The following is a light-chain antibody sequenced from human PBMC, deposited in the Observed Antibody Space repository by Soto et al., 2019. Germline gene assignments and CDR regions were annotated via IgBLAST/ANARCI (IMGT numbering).Light chain of an antibody. J-gene: IGLJ1*01. CDR3: SSYTTTSTV. CDR2: EVS. Sequence: QSVLTQPASVSGSPGQSITISCTGTSSDVGGYNDVSWYQQHPGKAPKLMIYEVSNRPSGVSNRFSVSKSGNTASLTISGLQAEDAADYYCSSYTTTSTVFGTGTKVTVL. V-gene: IGLV2-14*01. CDR1: SSDVGGYND.